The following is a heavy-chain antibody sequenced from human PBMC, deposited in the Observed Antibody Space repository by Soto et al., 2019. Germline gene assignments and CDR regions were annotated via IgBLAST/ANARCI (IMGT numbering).Heavy chain of an antibody. Sequence: EVQLVESGGGLVQPGGSLRLSCAASGFTFSNYGMSWVRQGPGKGLEWVSYISSSSSTIYYRDSVKGRLTISRDNAKNSLYLQMNSLRDEDAAVYYCARERGDYYFYGLDVWGHGTTVTVSS. CDR2: ISSSSSTI. CDR1: GFTFSNYG. V-gene: IGHV3-48*02. J-gene: IGHJ6*02. CDR3: ARERGDYYFYGLDV. D-gene: IGHD3-10*01.